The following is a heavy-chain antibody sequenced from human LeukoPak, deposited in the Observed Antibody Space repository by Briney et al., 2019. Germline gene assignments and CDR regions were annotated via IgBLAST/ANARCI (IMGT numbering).Heavy chain of an antibody. J-gene: IGHJ4*02. V-gene: IGHV3-7*01. Sequence: GGSLRLSCAASGFTFSSYGMHWVRQAPGKGLEWVANIKQDGSEKYYVDSVKGRFTISRDNAKNSLYLQMNSLRAEDTAVYYCARERVVTRYFDYWGQRTLVTVSS. D-gene: IGHD2-15*01. CDR2: IKQDGSEK. CDR1: GFTFSSYG. CDR3: ARERVVTRYFDY.